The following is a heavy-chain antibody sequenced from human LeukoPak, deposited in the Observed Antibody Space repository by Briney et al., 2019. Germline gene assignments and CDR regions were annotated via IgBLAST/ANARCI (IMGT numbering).Heavy chain of an antibody. J-gene: IGHJ4*02. V-gene: IGHV3-66*01. Sequence: PGGSLRLSCGASGFTVSTNYMSWVRQAPGKGLEWVSVICSGGSTYYTDSVQGRFTISRDNSKNTLYLQMNSLRAEDTAVYYCARGQGYSGYDNYYFDYWGQGTLVTVSS. CDR2: ICSGGST. CDR3: ARGQGYSGYDNYYFDY. CDR1: GFTVSTNY. D-gene: IGHD5-12*01.